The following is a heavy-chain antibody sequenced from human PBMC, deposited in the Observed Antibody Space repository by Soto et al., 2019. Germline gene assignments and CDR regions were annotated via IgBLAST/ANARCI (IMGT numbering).Heavy chain of an antibody. CDR1: GHTFTSYG. CDR3: ARDPVWGSYRSHFDY. CDR2: ISAYNGNT. V-gene: IGHV1-18*04. J-gene: IGHJ4*02. D-gene: IGHD3-16*02. Sequence: GASVKVSCKASGHTFTSYGISWVRQAPGQGLEWMGWISAYNGNTNYAQKLQGRVTMTTDTSTSTAYMELRSLRSDDTAVYYCARDPVWGSYRSHFDYWGQGTLVTVSS.